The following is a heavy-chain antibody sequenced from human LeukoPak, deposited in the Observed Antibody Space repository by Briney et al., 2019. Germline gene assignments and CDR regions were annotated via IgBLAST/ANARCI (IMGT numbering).Heavy chain of an antibody. Sequence: ASVKVSCKASGYTFTSHYIHWVRQAPGQGLEWMGIFNPSGGSTSYAQRFQGRLTMTRDSSTSTDYMELNSLRSEDTAVYCCARGGYISSWYYFDFWGQGTLVTVSS. D-gene: IGHD6-13*01. CDR2: FNPSGGST. CDR3: ARGGYISSWYYFDF. CDR1: GYTFTSHY. V-gene: IGHV1-46*01. J-gene: IGHJ4*02.